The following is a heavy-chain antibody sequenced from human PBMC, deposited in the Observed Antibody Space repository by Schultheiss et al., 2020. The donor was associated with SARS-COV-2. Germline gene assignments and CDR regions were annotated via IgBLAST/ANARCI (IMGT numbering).Heavy chain of an antibody. Sequence: GGSLRLSCAASGFTFSSYEMNWVRQAPGKGLEWVADISSSGSTKYYADSVKGRFTISRDNAKNSLYLQMNSLRAEDTALYYCARRYCSSTGCLFDSWGQGTLVIVSS. CDR2: ISSSGSTK. CDR3: ARRYCSSTGCLFDS. D-gene: IGHD2-2*01. V-gene: IGHV3-48*03. CDR1: GFTFSSYE. J-gene: IGHJ4*02.